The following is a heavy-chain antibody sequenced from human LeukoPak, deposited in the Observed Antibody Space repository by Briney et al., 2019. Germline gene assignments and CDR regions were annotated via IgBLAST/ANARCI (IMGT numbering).Heavy chain of an antibody. V-gene: IGHV3-48*03. D-gene: IGHD6-19*01. CDR3: AREGSGWYYFDY. J-gene: IGHJ4*02. CDR1: GFTFSSHE. Sequence: GGSLRLSCAASGFTFSSHEMNWVRQAPGKGLEWVSYISSSGSTIYNADSVKGRFTISRDNAKNSLHLQMNSLRAEDTAVYYCAREGSGWYYFDYWGQGTLVTVSS. CDR2: ISSSGSTI.